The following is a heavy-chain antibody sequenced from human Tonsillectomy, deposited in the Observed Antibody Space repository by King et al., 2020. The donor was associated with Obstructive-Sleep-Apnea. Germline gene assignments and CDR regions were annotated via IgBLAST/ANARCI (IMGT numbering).Heavy chain of an antibody. CDR3: AKRGTYGVDYYGMDV. D-gene: IGHD4-17*01. V-gene: IGHV3-23*04. CDR2: ISDSGGTT. CDR1: GFTFSSYA. Sequence: EVQLVESGGGLVQPGGSLRLSCAASGFTFSSYAMSWVRQAPGKGLEWVSVISDSGGTTYYADSVKGRFTISRDNSKNTLYLQMNSLRAEDTAVYYFAKRGTYGVDYYGMDVWGQGTTVTVSS. J-gene: IGHJ6*02.